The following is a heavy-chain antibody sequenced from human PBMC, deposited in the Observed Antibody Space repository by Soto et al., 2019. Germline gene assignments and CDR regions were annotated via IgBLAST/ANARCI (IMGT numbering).Heavy chain of an antibody. CDR2: ISGSGGST. Sequence: PGGSLRLSCAASGFTFSDYYMSWIRQAPGKGLEWVSAISGSGGSTYYADSVKGRFTISRDNSKNTLYLQMNSLRAEDTAVYYCAKDAFYDSSGYYPPYFDYWGQGTLVTVSS. D-gene: IGHD3-22*01. CDR1: GFTFSDYY. CDR3: AKDAFYDSSGYYPPYFDY. J-gene: IGHJ4*02. V-gene: IGHV3-23*01.